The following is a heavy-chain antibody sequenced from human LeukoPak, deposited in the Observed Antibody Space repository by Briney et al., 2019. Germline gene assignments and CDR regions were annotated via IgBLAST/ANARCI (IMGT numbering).Heavy chain of an antibody. CDR3: AKPGYCSSTSCYIPPNDAFDI. Sequence: GGSLRLSCAASGFTFSSYGMSWVRQAPGKGLEWVSAISGSGGSTYYADSVKGRFTISRDTSKNTLYLQMNSLRAEDTAVYYCAKPGYCSSTSCYIPPNDAFDIWGQGTMVTVSS. J-gene: IGHJ3*02. D-gene: IGHD2-2*02. V-gene: IGHV3-23*01. CDR1: GFTFSSYG. CDR2: ISGSGGST.